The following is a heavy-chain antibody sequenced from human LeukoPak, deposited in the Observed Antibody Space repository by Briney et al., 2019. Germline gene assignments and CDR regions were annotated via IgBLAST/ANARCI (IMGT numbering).Heavy chain of an antibody. CDR2: INYSGST. J-gene: IGHJ3*02. Sequence: PSETLSLTYTVSGGSISSYYWSWLRQPPGKGLQWIGYINYSGSTNYNPSLQSRVTISVDTSKNQFSLKLSSVTAADTAVFYCTKVAPTGAFDIWGQGTMVTVSS. CDR3: TKVAPTGAFDI. CDR1: GGSISSYY. V-gene: IGHV4-59*01. D-gene: IGHD4-17*01.